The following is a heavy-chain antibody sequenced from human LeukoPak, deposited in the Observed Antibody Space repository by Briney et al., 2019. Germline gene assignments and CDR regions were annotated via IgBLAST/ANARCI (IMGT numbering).Heavy chain of an antibody. Sequence: ASVKVSCKSSGYTFSNYDITWVRQAPGQGLDWMGWITPYNGNTDYVQKVRGRVTMTADTSSSTAYMELRSLTSDDTAVYYCARLNSAANFLDHWGQGTLVTVSS. J-gene: IGHJ4*02. CDR1: GYTFSNYD. CDR3: ARLNSAANFLDH. CDR2: ITPYNGNT. D-gene: IGHD2-15*01. V-gene: IGHV1-18*01.